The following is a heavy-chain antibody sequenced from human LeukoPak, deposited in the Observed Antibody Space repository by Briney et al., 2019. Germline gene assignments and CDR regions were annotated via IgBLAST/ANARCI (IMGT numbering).Heavy chain of an antibody. V-gene: IGHV3-9*01. D-gene: IGHD3-10*01. CDR2: ISWNSGSI. CDR1: GFTFSSYA. Sequence: GGSLRLSCAASGFTFSSYAMTWVRQAPGKGLEWVSGISWNSGSIGYADSVKGRFTISRDNAKNSLYLQMNSLRAEDTALYYCAKDGGARSGSFDPWGQGTLVTVSS. CDR3: AKDGGARSGSFDP. J-gene: IGHJ5*02.